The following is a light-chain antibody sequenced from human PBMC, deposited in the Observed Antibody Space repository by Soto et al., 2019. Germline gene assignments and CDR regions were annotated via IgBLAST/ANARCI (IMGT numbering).Light chain of an antibody. V-gene: IGLV2-14*01. Sequence: QSVLTQPASVSGSPGQSITISCTGTSSDVGGYNYVSWYQQHPGKAPKLMISDVSNRPSGVSNRCSGYKSGNTASLTISGLQAEDEADYYCSSYTSSSTPYVFGSGTKVTVL. CDR2: DVS. CDR1: SSDVGGYNY. J-gene: IGLJ1*01. CDR3: SSYTSSSTPYV.